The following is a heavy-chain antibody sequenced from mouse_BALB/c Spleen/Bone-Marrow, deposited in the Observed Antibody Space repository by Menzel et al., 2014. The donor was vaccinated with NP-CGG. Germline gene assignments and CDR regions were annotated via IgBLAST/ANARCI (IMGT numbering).Heavy chain of an antibody. D-gene: IGHD2-14*01. CDR2: INPSTGYT. CDR3: ARSDRYDGFAY. CDR1: GYTFTSYS. J-gene: IGHJ3*01. V-gene: IGHV1-4*01. Sequence: QVQLQQSGDELAKPGASVKMSCKASGYTFTSYSMHWVKQRPGQGLEWIGYINPSTGYTEYNQKFKDKATLTADKSSSTAYMQLSSLTSEDSAVYYCARSDRYDGFAYWGQGTLVTVSA.